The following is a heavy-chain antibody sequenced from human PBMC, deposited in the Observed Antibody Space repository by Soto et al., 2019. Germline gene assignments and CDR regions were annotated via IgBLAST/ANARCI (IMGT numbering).Heavy chain of an antibody. CDR2: IYYSGST. CDR1: GGSISSYY. Sequence: SETLSLTCTVSGGSISSYYWSWIRQPPGKGLEWIGYIYYSGSTNYNPSLKSRVTISVDTSKNQFSLKLSSVTAADTAVYYCARVNIQLCPPGRSYYFEYWGQGTLVTAPQ. D-gene: IGHD5-18*01. V-gene: IGHV4-59*01. CDR3: ARVNIQLCPPGRSYYFEY. J-gene: IGHJ4*02.